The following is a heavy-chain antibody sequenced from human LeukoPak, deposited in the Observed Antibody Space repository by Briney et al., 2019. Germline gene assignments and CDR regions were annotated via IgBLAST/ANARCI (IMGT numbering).Heavy chain of an antibody. J-gene: IGHJ4*02. V-gene: IGHV1-69*06. CDR1: GGTFSSYA. Sequence: ASVKVSCKASGGTFSSYAISWVRQAPGQGLEWMGGIIPIFGTANYAQKSQGSVTITADKSTSTAYMELSSLRSEDTAVYYCARRAAAGPEFDYWGQGTLVTVSS. CDR2: IIPIFGTA. D-gene: IGHD6-13*01. CDR3: ARRAAAGPEFDY.